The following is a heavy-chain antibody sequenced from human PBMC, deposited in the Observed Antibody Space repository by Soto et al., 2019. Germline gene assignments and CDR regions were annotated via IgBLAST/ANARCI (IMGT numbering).Heavy chain of an antibody. CDR3: ARDAVVPAAI. V-gene: IGHV4-59*12. J-gene: IGHJ4*02. CDR1: GTSISSYC. Sequence: PSDPLSPPLTVLGTSISSYCWSWIRKPQGKGLEWIGYIYYSESTNSFPSLKSRVTKSVDTSKNLFSLKLSSVTAADTAVYYGARDAVVPAAIWGQGTLVTVSS. D-gene: IGHD2-2*01. CDR2: IYYSEST.